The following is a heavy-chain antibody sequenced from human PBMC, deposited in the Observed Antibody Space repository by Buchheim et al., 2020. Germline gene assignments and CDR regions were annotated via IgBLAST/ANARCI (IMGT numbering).Heavy chain of an antibody. CDR2: TSYDGSNQ. CDR3: VRPKSGIYFTGMDV. D-gene: IGHD1-26*01. J-gene: IGHJ6*02. CDR1: GFTFRSYA. Sequence: QVQLVESGGGVVQPGRSLRLSCAASGFTFRSYAMHCVRQAPGKGLEWVAATSYDGSNQHYADSVKGRFTISRDNSKNTLYLRMNSLRAEDTAVYYCVRPKSGIYFTGMDVWGRGTT. V-gene: IGHV3-30-3*01.